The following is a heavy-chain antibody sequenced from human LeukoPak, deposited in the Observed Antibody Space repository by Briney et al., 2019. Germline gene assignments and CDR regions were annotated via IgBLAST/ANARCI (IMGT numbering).Heavy chain of an antibody. D-gene: IGHD3-10*01. V-gene: IGHV4-31*01. CDR3: ARDQGSGMRWFDP. CDR1: GGSITSAGYY. Sequence: TPSLTCTVSGGSITSAGYYWHWIRQLPGKGLEWIGYIYYSGSTYYNPSLKSQVTISVDTSKNQFSLKLSSVTATDTAVYYCARDQGSGMRWFDPWGQATLATVSS. J-gene: IGHJ5*02. CDR2: IYYSGST.